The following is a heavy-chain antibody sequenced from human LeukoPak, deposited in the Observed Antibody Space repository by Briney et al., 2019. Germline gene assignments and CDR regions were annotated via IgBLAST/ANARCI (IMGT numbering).Heavy chain of an antibody. Sequence: GGSLRLSCAVSGFTFSSYTMYWVRQAPMKGLEWVSSISTSATYTYYADSVKGRFSVSRDNAKNSLYLQMNSLRAEDTAVYFCARDLEDYNNYGEMAIWGQGTLVTVSS. D-gene: IGHD4-11*01. V-gene: IGHV3-21*01. CDR2: ISTSATYT. CDR3: ARDLEDYNNYGEMAI. CDR1: GFTFSSYT. J-gene: IGHJ4*02.